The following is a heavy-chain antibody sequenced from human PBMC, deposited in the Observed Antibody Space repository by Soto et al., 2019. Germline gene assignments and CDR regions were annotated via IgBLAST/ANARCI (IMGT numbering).Heavy chain of an antibody. J-gene: IGHJ6*02. V-gene: IGHV1-8*01. CDR3: ARGVVPAAILYYYYYGMDG. CDR2: MNPNSGNT. Sequence: ASVKVSCKASGYTFTSYDINWVRQATGXGLEWMGWMNPNSGNTGYAQKFQGRVTMTRNTSISTAYMELSSLRSEDTAVYYCARGVVPAAILYYYYYGMDGWGQGTMVTVSS. CDR1: GYTFTSYD. D-gene: IGHD2-2*02.